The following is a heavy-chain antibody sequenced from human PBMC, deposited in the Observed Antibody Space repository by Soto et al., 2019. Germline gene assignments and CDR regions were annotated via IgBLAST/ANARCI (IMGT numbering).Heavy chain of an antibody. CDR2: ISSSSSYI. Sequence: KPGGSLRLSCAASGFTFSSCSMDWVRQAPGKGLEWVSSISSSSSYIYYADSVKGRFTISRDNAKNSLYLQMNSLRAEDTAVYYCARDTDCSGGSCYYYGMDVWGQGTTVTVSS. D-gene: IGHD2-15*01. J-gene: IGHJ6*02. CDR1: GFTFSSCS. V-gene: IGHV3-21*01. CDR3: ARDTDCSGGSCYYYGMDV.